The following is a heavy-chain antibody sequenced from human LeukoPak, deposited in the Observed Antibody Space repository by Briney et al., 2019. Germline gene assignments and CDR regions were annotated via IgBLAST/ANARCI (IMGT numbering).Heavy chain of an antibody. V-gene: IGHV3-23*01. CDR1: GFTFSSYA. D-gene: IGHD5-12*01. CDR2: ISGSGGSP. J-gene: IGHJ4*02. CDR3: AKVRIVATFVYFDY. Sequence: GGSLRLSCAASGFTFSSYAMSWVRQAPGKGLEWVSAISGSGGSPYYADSVKGRLTISRDNSKNTLYLQMNSLRAEDTAVYYCAKVRIVATFVYFDYWGQGTLVTVSS.